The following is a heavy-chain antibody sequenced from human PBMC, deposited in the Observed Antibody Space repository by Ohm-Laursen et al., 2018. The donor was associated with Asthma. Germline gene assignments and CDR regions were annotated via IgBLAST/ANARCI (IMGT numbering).Heavy chain of an antibody. J-gene: IGHJ4*02. D-gene: IGHD3-3*01. Sequence: SLRLSCAASGFTFSSYAMSWVRQAPGKGLEWVAVISYDGSNKHYADPVKGRFTISRDNSKNTLYLQMNSLRAEDTAVYYCANSVDFWSGYLIWGQGTLVTVSS. CDR2: ISYDGSNK. CDR3: ANSVDFWSGYLI. CDR1: GFTFSSYA. V-gene: IGHV3-30*18.